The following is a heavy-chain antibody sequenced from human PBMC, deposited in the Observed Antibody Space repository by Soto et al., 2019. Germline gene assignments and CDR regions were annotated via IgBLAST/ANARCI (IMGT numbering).Heavy chain of an antibody. CDR2: IDPSDSYT. Sequence: GESLKISCKGSGYSFTSYWISWVRQMPGKGLEWMGRIDPSDSYTTYSPSFQGHVTVSAEKSITAAYRQWSSLKASDTAMYYCARRGSSSWYYYYGMDVWGQGTTVTVSS. CDR3: ARRGSSSWYYYYGMDV. D-gene: IGHD6-13*01. V-gene: IGHV5-10-1*01. CDR1: GYSFTSYW. J-gene: IGHJ6*02.